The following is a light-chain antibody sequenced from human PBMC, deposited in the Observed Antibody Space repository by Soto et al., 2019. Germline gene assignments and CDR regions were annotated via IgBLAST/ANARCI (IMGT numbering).Light chain of an antibody. CDR1: QSVSSNY. Sequence: EIVLTQSPGTLSLSPGDRATLSCRPSQSVSSNYLAWYQQKPGQAPRLLIYGASSRATGIPDRFSGSGSGTDFTLTISRLEPEDFAVYYCQRYGTSLPLTFGGGTKVDIK. J-gene: IGKJ4*01. V-gene: IGKV3-20*01. CDR3: QRYGTSLPLT. CDR2: GAS.